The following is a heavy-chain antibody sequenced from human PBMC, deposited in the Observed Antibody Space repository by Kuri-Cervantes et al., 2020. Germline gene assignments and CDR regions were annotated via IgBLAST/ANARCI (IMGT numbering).Heavy chain of an antibody. V-gene: IGHV3-30*03. J-gene: IGHJ4*02. D-gene: IGHD4-17*01. CDR3: ARDLGLDYGVNDY. CDR1: GFTFRNYG. CDR2: ISSDGSNK. Sequence: GGSLRLSCAASGFTFRNYGMHWVRQAPGKGLEWVAVISSDGSNKYYTDSVKGRFTISRDNSKNTVYLQMNSLRAEDTAVYYCARDLGLDYGVNDYWGQGTLVTVSS.